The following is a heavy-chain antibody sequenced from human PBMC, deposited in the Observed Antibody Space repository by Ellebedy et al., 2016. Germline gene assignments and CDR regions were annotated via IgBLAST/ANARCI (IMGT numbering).Heavy chain of an antibody. D-gene: IGHD6-13*01. Sequence: GESLKISXAASGFTFSSYAMSGIRQAPGKRPEWVSTIRGSDGSLHYTDSVKGRFTISRDNSKNTLYLQMRSLRAEDSAVYYCAKDNEFSSSWYSPVDTFDIWGQGTTVTVSS. V-gene: IGHV3-23*01. J-gene: IGHJ3*02. CDR3: AKDNEFSSSWYSPVDTFDI. CDR1: GFTFSSYA. CDR2: IRGSDGSL.